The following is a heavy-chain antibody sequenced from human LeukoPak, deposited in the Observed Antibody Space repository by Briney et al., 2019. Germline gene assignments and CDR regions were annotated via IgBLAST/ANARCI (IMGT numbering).Heavy chain of an antibody. V-gene: IGHV1-2*06. D-gene: IGHD3-3*01. CDR3: ARRFDFWSGYYTNDDAFDI. CDR1: GYTFTGYY. CDR2: INPNSGGT. J-gene: IGHJ3*02. Sequence: ASVKVSCKASGYTFTGYYMHWVRQAPGQGLEWMGRINPNSGGTNYAQKFQGRVTMTRDTAISTAYMELSRLRSDDPAVYYCARRFDFWSGYYTNDDAFDIWGQGTMVTVSS.